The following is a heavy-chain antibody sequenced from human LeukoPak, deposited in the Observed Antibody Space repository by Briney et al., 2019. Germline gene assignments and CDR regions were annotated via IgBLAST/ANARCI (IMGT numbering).Heavy chain of an antibody. D-gene: IGHD6-19*01. CDR2: IYYSGIT. CDR3: ARGFDSSSGWYPAFDI. Sequence: SETLSLTCAVYGGSFRGYYWSWIRQPPGKGLEYIGYIYYSGITNYNPSLKSRVTISVDTSKNQFSLRLNSVTAADTAMYYCARGFDSSSGWYPAFDIWGHGTMGTVSS. CDR1: GGSFRGYY. J-gene: IGHJ3*02. V-gene: IGHV4-59*01.